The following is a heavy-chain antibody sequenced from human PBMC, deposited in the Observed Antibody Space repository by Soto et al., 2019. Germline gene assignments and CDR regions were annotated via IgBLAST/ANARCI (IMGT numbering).Heavy chain of an antibody. CDR2: TIPIIGTT. Sequence: QVQLVQSGAEVKKPGSSVKVSCKASGATLSTHGISWVRQAPGKGLEWMGGTIPIIGTTDYAEKFQGRVKITADESTTTSYMELSSLRPDDTAVYYCAAVDSSDTGDYWGQGTLVTVSS. J-gene: IGHJ4*02. CDR1: GATLSTHG. CDR3: AAVDSSDTGDY. V-gene: IGHV1-69*01. D-gene: IGHD5-18*01.